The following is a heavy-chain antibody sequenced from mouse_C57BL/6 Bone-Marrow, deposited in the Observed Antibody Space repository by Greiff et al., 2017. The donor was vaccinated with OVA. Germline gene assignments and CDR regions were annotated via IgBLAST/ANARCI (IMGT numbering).Heavy chain of an antibody. Sequence: ESGPGLVKPSQSLSLTCSVTGYSITSGYYWNWIRQFPGNKLEWMGYISYDGSNNYNPSLKNRISITRDTSQNQFFLKLNSVTTEDTATYYCAREGIYYDYDAYFDYWCQGTTLTVSS. J-gene: IGHJ2*01. CDR3: AREGIYYDYDAYFDY. V-gene: IGHV3-6*01. CDR1: GYSITSGYY. CDR2: ISYDGSN. D-gene: IGHD2-4*01.